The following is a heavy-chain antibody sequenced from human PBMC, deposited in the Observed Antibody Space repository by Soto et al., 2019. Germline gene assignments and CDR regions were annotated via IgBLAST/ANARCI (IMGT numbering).Heavy chain of an antibody. V-gene: IGHV3-23*01. Sequence: DVQLLESGGGLVQPGGSLRLSCAASGFSFSSYAMVWVGQAPGKGLEWVSVISARGGSSYFADSLKGRFTISRDNSTNVLSLEMNSLRAEDTAIYFCAKGSIEYSASVDNWGQGTLVLVSS. J-gene: IGHJ4*02. CDR3: AKGSIEYSASVDN. D-gene: IGHD4-4*01. CDR2: ISARGGSS. CDR1: GFSFSSYA.